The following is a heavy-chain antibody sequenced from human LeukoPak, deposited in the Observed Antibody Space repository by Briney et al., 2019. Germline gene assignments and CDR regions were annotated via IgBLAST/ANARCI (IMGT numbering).Heavy chain of an antibody. Sequence: GGSLRLSCAASGFTVTSNYMSWVRQAPGKGLEWVSVIYSGGTTYYADSVKGRFTISRDNSKNTLYLQMNSLRAEDTAVYYCARGYSSGWLHFDYWGQGTLVTVSS. CDR2: IYSGGTT. CDR3: ARGYSSGWLHFDY. CDR1: GFTVTSNY. D-gene: IGHD6-19*01. J-gene: IGHJ4*02. V-gene: IGHV3-66*01.